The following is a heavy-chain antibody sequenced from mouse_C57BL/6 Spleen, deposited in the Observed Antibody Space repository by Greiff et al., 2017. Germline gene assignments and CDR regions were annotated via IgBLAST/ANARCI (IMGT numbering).Heavy chain of an antibody. CDR3: ARPRYYGSSPFAY. V-gene: IGHV5-9*01. D-gene: IGHD1-1*01. CDR1: GFTFSSYT. Sequence: EVQLVESGGGLVKPGGSLKLSCAASGFTFSSYTMSWVRQTPGKRLEWVATISGGGGNTYYPDSVKGRFTISRDNAKSTLYLQMSSLRSEDTALYYCARPRYYGSSPFAYWGQGTLVSVSA. CDR2: ISGGGGNT. J-gene: IGHJ3*01.